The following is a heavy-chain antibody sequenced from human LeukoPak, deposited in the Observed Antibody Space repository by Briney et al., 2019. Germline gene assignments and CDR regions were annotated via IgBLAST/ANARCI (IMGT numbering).Heavy chain of an antibody. CDR3: ASFLGSGPDFDY. D-gene: IGHD3-10*01. V-gene: IGHV4-59*01. J-gene: IGHJ4*02. CDR1: GGSISRYY. Sequence: SETLSLTCTVSGGSISRYYWSWIRQPPGKGLEWIGYIYYSGSTNSNPSLKSRVTISVDTSKNQFSLKLSSVTAADTAVYYCASFLGSGPDFDYWGQGTLVTVSS. CDR2: IYYSGST.